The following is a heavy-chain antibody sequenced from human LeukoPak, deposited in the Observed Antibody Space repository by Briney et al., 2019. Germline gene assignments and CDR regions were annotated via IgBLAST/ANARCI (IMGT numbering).Heavy chain of an antibody. V-gene: IGHV3-64*01. D-gene: IGHD4-11*01. J-gene: IGHJ6*03. CDR2: ISSNGGST. CDR3: ARGPTYSNYGVRYYYYMDV. Sequence: PGGSLRLSCAASGFTFSSYAMHWVRQAPGKGREHVSAISSNGGSTTYANSVKGRFTISRDNSKNTLYLQMGSLRTADMAVYYCARGPTYSNYGVRYYYYMDVWGKGTTVTVSS. CDR1: GFTFSSYA.